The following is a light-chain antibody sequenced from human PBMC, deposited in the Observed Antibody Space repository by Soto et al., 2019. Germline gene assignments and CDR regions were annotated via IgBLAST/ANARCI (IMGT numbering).Light chain of an antibody. J-gene: IGLJ1*01. Sequence: QYVLTQPPSASGTPGQRVTISCSGSSSNIGSNTVNWYQQLPGTAPKLLIYNNNQRPSVVPDRFSGSKSGTSASLAISGLQSEDEADYYCAAWDDSLNGLVFGTGTKVTVL. V-gene: IGLV1-44*01. CDR1: SSNIGSNT. CDR3: AAWDDSLNGLV. CDR2: NNN.